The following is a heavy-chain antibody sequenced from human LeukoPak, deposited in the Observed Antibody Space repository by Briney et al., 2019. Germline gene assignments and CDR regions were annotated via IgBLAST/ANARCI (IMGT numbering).Heavy chain of an antibody. CDR1: GFTFSDYY. CDR3: ARLHVDIVATTPDY. V-gene: IGHV3-11*01. D-gene: IGHD5-12*01. Sequence: GGSLRLSCAASGFTFSDYYMSWIRQAPGKGLEWVSYISSSGSTIYYAGSVKGRFTISRDNAKNSLYLQMNSLRAEDTAAYYCARLHVDIVATTPDYWGQGTLVTVSS. J-gene: IGHJ4*02. CDR2: ISSSGSTI.